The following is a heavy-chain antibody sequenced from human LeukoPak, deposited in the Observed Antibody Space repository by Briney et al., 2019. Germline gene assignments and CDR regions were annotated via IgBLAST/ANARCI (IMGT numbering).Heavy chain of an antibody. D-gene: IGHD3-3*01. CDR2: INAGNGDT. V-gene: IGHV1-3*01. CDR3: VRGLWSAHRREYYFDS. CDR1: GYTFTNYA. J-gene: IGHJ4*02. Sequence: ASVKVSCKASGYTFTNYAVNWLRQAPGQRLEWMGWINAGNGDTKFSQNYQARVTITRDASASTAYMELSSLTSEDTAVYFCVRGLWSAHRREYYFDSWGQGTLVTVSS.